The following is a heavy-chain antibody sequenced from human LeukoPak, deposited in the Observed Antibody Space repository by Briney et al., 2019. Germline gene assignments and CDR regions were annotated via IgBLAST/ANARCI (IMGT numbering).Heavy chain of an antibody. CDR3: AKDLISRVAGTDAFDI. CDR2: IRYDGSNK. J-gene: IGHJ3*02. V-gene: IGHV3-30*02. CDR1: GFTFRSYG. D-gene: IGHD6-19*01. Sequence: GGSLRLSCAASGFTFRSYGMHWVSQAAGKRLEWVAFIRYDGSNKYYADSVKGRFTISRDSSKNTLYLQMNSLRAEDTAVYYCAKDLISRVAGTDAFDIWGQGTMVTVSS.